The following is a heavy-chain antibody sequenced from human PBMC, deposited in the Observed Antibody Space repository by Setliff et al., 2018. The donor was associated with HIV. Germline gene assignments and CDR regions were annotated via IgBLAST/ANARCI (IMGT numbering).Heavy chain of an antibody. CDR3: ARRYRIAARPKWFDP. J-gene: IGHJ5*02. Sequence: SETLSLTCAVYGGSFSSYYWSWIRQPPGKGLEWIGEINHSGSTNYSPSLKSRVTISVDTSKNQFSLKLSSVSAADTAVFYCARRYRIAARPKWFDPWGQGTLVTVSS. CDR1: GGSFSSYY. CDR2: INHSGST. V-gene: IGHV4-34*01. D-gene: IGHD6-6*01.